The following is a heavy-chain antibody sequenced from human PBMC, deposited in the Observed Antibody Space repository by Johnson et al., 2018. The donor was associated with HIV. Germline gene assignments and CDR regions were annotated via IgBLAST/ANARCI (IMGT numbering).Heavy chain of an antibody. D-gene: IGHD2-21*02. CDR1: GFTFSSYG. J-gene: IGHJ3*02. CDR3: VRDDYAFHI. V-gene: IGHV3-30*03. CDR2: VSYDGSNK. Sequence: QVQLVESGGGVVRPGGSLRLSCVASGFTFSSYGMHWVRQAPGKGLEWVAIVSYDGSNKYYADSVKGRFTISRDNSKNTLYLQMNSLRAEDTAVYYCVRDDYAFHIWGQGTMVTVSS.